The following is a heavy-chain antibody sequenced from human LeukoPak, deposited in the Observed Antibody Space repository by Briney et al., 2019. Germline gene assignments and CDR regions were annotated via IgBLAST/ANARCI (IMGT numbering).Heavy chain of an antibody. V-gene: IGHV1-2*06. CDR2: IDPDSGVT. CDR1: GYTFTDYY. J-gene: IGHJ4*02. D-gene: IGHD1-14*01. Sequence: ASVKVSCKASGYTFTDYYIHWVRQAPGQGLEWMGRIDPDSGVTNSAQNFQGRVTTTRDTSITTAYMELSGLRSDDTAVYYCARDQARTTTWYLYMNYWGQGTLVTVSS. CDR3: ARDQARTTTWYLYMNY.